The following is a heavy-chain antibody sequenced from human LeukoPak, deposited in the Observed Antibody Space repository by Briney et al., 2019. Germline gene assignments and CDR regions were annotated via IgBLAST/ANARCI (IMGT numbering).Heavy chain of an antibody. D-gene: IGHD1-26*01. CDR1: SFTSYW. Sequence: GESLKISCKGSFTSYWIAWVRQMPGNGLEWMGIIYPGDSDTKYSPSFQGQVTISADKSISTAYLQWSSLKPSDTAMYYCAGPGGGSYPAYWGQGTLVTVSS. CDR3: AGPGGGSYPAY. CDR2: IYPGDSDT. J-gene: IGHJ4*02. V-gene: IGHV5-51*01.